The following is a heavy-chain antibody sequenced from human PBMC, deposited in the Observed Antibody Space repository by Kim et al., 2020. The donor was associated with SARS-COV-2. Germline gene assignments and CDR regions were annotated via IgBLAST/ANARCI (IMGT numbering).Heavy chain of an antibody. CDR3: ASSSIAVAGSFDY. CDR2: IKQDGSEK. Sequence: GGSLRLSCAASGFTFSSYWMSWVRQAPGKGLEWVANIKQDGSEKYYVDSVKGRFTISRDNAKNSLYLQMNSLRAEDTAVYYCASSSIAVAGSFDYWGQGTLVTVSS. D-gene: IGHD6-19*01. J-gene: IGHJ4*02. V-gene: IGHV3-7*01. CDR1: GFTFSSYW.